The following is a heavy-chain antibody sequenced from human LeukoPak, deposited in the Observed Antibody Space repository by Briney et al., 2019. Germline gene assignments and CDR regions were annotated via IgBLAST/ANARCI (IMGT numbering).Heavy chain of an antibody. J-gene: IGHJ4*02. CDR1: GGSSNSYY. CDR3: ASSSSSHFDY. D-gene: IGHD6-6*01. CDR2: IYTCGST. V-gene: IGHV4-4*07. Sequence: PSETLSLTCTVSGGSSNSYYWSWIRQPAGKGLEWIGRIYTCGSTNYNPPLKSRVPMSVDTSKNQFSMKLSSVTAADTAVYYCASSSSSHFDYWGQGTLVTASS.